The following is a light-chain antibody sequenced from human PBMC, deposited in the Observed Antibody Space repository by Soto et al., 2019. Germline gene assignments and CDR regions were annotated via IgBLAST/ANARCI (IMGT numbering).Light chain of an antibody. CDR2: AAS. J-gene: IGKJ1*01. Sequence: IGLTPKEGTLSLSPGDRATLSCRASQTISSTYLAWYQQNPGQAPRLLIYAASTRATGVPDRFSGSGSGTDFTLTISRLEPEDFAVYYWQQYGSSPKTFGQGTKVDI. CDR1: QTISSTY. CDR3: QQYGSSPKT. V-gene: IGKV3-20*01.